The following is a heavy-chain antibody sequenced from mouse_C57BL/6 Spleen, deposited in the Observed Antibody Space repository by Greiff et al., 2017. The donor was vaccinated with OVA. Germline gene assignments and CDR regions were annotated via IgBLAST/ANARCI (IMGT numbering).Heavy chain of an antibody. CDR2: IYPGSGST. D-gene: IGHD4-1*01. CDR3: ARRTNCDDFDY. Sequence: QVQLQQPGAELVKPGASVKLSCKASGYTFTSYWITWVKQRPGQGLAWIGDIYPGSGSTNYNEKFKSKATLTVDTSYSPAYMQLSSLTSEDSAIYYCARRTNCDDFDYWGQGTTLTVSS. CDR1: GYTFTSYW. V-gene: IGHV1-55*01. J-gene: IGHJ2*01.